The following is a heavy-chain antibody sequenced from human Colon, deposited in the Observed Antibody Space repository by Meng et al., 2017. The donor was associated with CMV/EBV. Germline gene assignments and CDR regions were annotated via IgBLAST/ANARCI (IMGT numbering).Heavy chain of an antibody. CDR3: ARPKDRYFDWLDFDY. CDR2: IHSAGNSP. J-gene: IGHJ4*02. Sequence: GESLKISCAASGFSFSSYAMNWVRQAPGKGLEWVSGIHSAGNSPIYAASVRGRFTISRDNPKNTLYLQMDSLRTEDTAVYYCARPKDRYFDWLDFDYWGQGTLVTVSS. CDR1: GFSFSSYA. V-gene: IGHV3-23*03. D-gene: IGHD3-9*01.